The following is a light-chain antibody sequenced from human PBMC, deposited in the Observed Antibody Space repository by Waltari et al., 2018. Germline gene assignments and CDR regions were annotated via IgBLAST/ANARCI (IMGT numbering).Light chain of an antibody. Sequence: QSALTQPPSASGSPGQSVTISCTGTSSDVWGYNYVSWYPQPPGKAPKLMIYEVSTRPSGVPDRFSGSKSGNTASLTVSGLQAEDEADYYCRSYAGSNNVVFGGGTKLPVL. CDR1: SSDVWGYNY. V-gene: IGLV2-8*01. CDR3: RSYAGSNNVV. CDR2: EVS. J-gene: IGLJ2*01.